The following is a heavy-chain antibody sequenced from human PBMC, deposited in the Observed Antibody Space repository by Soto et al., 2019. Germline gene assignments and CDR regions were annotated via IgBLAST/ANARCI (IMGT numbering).Heavy chain of an antibody. D-gene: IGHD3-10*01. V-gene: IGHV4-39*01. CDR3: ARRIYGWGSYWSYYYGMDV. CDR2: IYYSGST. CDR1: GGSISSSSYY. J-gene: IGHJ6*02. Sequence: PSETLSLTCTVSGGSISSSSYYWGWIRQPPGKGLEWIGSIYYSGSTYYNPSLKSRVTISVDTSKNQFSLKLSSVTAADTAVYYCARRIYGWGSYWSYYYGMDVWGQGTTVTVSS.